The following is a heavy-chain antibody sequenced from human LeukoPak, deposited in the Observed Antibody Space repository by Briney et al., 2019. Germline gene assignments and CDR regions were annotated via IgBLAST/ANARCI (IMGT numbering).Heavy chain of an antibody. D-gene: IGHD3-3*01. CDR1: GYTFTGYY. J-gene: IGHJ6*03. V-gene: IGHV1-2*02. CDR2: INPNNGGT. Sequence: ASVKVSCKASGYTFTGYYMHWVRQAPGQGLEWMGWINPNNGGTNYAQKFQGRVTMTRDTSISTAYMELSRLRSDDTAVYYCARDPNPLNTIFGVVIGERSYYYYYYMDVWGKGTTVTVSS. CDR3: ARDPNPLNTIFGVVIGERSYYYYYYMDV.